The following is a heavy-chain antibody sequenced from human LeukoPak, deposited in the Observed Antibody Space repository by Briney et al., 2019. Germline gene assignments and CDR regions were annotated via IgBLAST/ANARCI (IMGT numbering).Heavy chain of an antibody. CDR1: GFTFSHYA. V-gene: IGHV3-23*01. Sequence: GGSLRLSCAASGFTFSHYAMSWVRQAPGKGLEWVSGISGSGANTYYADSVKGRFTISRDNSKSTLYLQMSSLRAEDTALYYCAKSSEYNNYGIDYWGQGTLVTVSS. CDR3: AKSSEYNNYGIDY. CDR2: ISGSGANT. D-gene: IGHD4-11*01. J-gene: IGHJ4*02.